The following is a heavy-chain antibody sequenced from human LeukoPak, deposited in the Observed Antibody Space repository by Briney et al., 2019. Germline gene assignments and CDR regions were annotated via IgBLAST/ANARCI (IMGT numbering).Heavy chain of an antibody. V-gene: IGHV3-74*01. D-gene: IGHD2-8*01. J-gene: IGHJ4*02. Sequence: GGSLRLSCAASGFTFSRYWMFWVRQAPGKGLVWVSRINTDGTSTNYADSVKGRFTISRDNTKSTVYLQMNSLKPEDTAVYYCGTLGVMREVDYWGQGALVTVSS. CDR1: GFTFSRYW. CDR2: INTDGTST. CDR3: GTLGVMREVDY.